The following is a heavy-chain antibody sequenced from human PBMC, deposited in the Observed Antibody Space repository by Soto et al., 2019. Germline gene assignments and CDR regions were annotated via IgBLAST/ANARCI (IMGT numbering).Heavy chain of an antibody. D-gene: IGHD2-2*01. V-gene: IGHV4-39*01. J-gene: IGHJ5*02. CDR2: IYYSGST. CDR1: GGSISSSSYY. Sequence: PSETLSLTCTLSGGSISSSSYYWGWIRQPPGKGLEWIGSIYYSGSTYYNPSLKSRVTISVDTSKNQFSLKLSSVTAADTAVYYCARPEGYCSSTSCSNWFDPWGQGTLVTVSS. CDR3: ARPEGYCSSTSCSNWFDP.